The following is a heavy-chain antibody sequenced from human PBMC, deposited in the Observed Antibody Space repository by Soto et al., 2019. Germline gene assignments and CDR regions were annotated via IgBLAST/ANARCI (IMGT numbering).Heavy chain of an antibody. V-gene: IGHV3-74*01. CDR2: IHSDGSST. Sequence: EVQLLESGGGLVQPGESLRLSCAASGFTFSYYWMHWVRQAPGMGLVWVSRIHSDGSSTTYADSVKGRFTISRDNARNTLYLQMNSLRAEDMALYYWARGDRGAFYLLGQGTVLTVSS. D-gene: IGHD1-26*01. CDR3: ARGDRGAFYL. CDR1: GFTFSYYW. J-gene: IGHJ3*01.